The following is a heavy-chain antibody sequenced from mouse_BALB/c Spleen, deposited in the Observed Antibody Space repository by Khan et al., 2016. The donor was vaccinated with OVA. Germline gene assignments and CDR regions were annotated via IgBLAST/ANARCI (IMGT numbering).Heavy chain of an antibody. CDR1: GFSLTSYG. J-gene: IGHJ1*01. V-gene: IGHV2-6-1*01. Sequence: VQLQESGPGPVAPSQSLSITCTISGFSLTSYGVHWVRQPAGKGLEWLVVIWSDGRTTYNSALKSRLSISTDNSKSQVFLKVNSLQTDDTAIYYCARQVDPGYFDVWGAGTTVTVSS. CDR2: IWSDGRT. CDR3: ARQVDPGYFDV.